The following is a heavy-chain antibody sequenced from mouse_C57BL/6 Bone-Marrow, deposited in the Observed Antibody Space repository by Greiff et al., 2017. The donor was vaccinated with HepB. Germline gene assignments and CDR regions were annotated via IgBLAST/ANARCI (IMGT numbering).Heavy chain of an antibody. Sequence: VQLKESGPELVNPGASVKISCKASGYSFTDYNMNWVKQSNGKSLEWIGVINPNYGTTSYNQKFKGKATLTVDQSSSTAYMQLNSLTSEDSAVYYCARGEDYGYDGFDYWGQGTTLTVSS. CDR3: ARGEDYGYDGFDY. CDR2: INPNYGTT. CDR1: GYSFTDYN. D-gene: IGHD2-2*01. J-gene: IGHJ2*01. V-gene: IGHV1-39*01.